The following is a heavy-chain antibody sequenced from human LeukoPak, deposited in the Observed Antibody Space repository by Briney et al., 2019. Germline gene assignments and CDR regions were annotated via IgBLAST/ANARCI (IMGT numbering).Heavy chain of an antibody. V-gene: IGHV3-11*05. CDR2: ISASGSYT. Sequence: GGSLRLSCAASGFTFSDYYMSWIHQAPGKGLEWVSKISASGSYTNDADSVKGRFTISRDNAKNSLYLHMNSLRAEDTAVYYCAREDKWYFDLWGRGTLVAVSS. CDR1: GFTFSDYY. CDR3: AREDKWYFDL. J-gene: IGHJ2*01.